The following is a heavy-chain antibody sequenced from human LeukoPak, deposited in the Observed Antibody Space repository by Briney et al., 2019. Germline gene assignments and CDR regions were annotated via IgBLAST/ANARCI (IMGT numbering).Heavy chain of an antibody. CDR2: ISWNSGSI. V-gene: IGHV3-9*01. CDR3: AKDIGGGGDYGDHRGSDY. CDR1: GFTFDDYA. Sequence: PGRSLRLSCAASGFTFDDYAMHWVRQAPGKGLEWVSGISWNSGSIGYADSVKGRFTISRDNAKNSLYLQMNSLRAEDTALYYWAKDIGGGGDYGDHRGSDYWGQGTLVTVSS. D-gene: IGHD4-17*01. J-gene: IGHJ4*02.